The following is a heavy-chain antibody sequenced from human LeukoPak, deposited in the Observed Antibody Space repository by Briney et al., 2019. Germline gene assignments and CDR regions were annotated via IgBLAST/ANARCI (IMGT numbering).Heavy chain of an antibody. Sequence: RASVKVSCNAFGFSFVSFGFNWVRQAPGQGLEWMGWISGYNGHTRYEQKFHDRVTMTTDSSTSTIYMELRSLRYDDTALYYCARGTWKAAATPHSFDTWGQGTLVLVSS. CDR1: GFSFVSFG. V-gene: IGHV1-18*01. CDR3: ARGTWKAAATPHSFDT. D-gene: IGHD1-1*01. CDR2: ISGYNGHT. J-gene: IGHJ4*02.